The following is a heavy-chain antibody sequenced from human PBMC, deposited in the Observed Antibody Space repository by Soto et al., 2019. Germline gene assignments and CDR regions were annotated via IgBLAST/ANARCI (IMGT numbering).Heavy chain of an antibody. CDR2: MNPNSGNT. Sequence: ASVKVSCKASGYTFTSYDINWVRQATGQGLEWMGWMNPNSGNTGYAQKFQGRVTMTRNTSISTAYMELSSLRSEDTAVYYCARSSGAWSIYYYYDMDVWRQGTTVTVS. CDR3: ARSSGAWSIYYYYDMDV. D-gene: IGHD3-10*01. CDR1: GYTFTSYD. J-gene: IGHJ6*02. V-gene: IGHV1-8*01.